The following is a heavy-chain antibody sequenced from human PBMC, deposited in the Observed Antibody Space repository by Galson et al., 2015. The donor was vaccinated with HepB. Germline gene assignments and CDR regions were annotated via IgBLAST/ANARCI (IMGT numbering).Heavy chain of an antibody. CDR1: GFTFTSYG. Sequence: SLRLSCAASGFTFTSYGVHWVRQAPGKGLEWVAVIWYAGTTKYYADSVKGRFIISRDNSKNTVFLEMNNLRVDDTAVYYCARDEGATLKRYMDVWGKGTTVTVSS. J-gene: IGHJ6*03. CDR3: ARDEGATLKRYMDV. CDR2: IWYAGTTK. V-gene: IGHV3-33*01. D-gene: IGHD3-16*01.